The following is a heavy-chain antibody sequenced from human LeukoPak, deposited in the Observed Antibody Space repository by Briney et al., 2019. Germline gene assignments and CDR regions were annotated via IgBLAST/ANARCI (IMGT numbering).Heavy chain of an antibody. CDR2: IIPIFGTA. Sequence: GSSVKVSCKASGGTFSSYAISWVRQAPGQGLEWMGGIIPIFGTANYAQKFQGRVTITTDESTSTAYMELSSLRPEDTAVYYCARSRADCSSTSCINWFDPWGQGTLVTVSS. CDR1: GGTFSSYA. CDR3: ARSRADCSSTSCINWFDP. V-gene: IGHV1-69*05. D-gene: IGHD2-2*01. J-gene: IGHJ5*02.